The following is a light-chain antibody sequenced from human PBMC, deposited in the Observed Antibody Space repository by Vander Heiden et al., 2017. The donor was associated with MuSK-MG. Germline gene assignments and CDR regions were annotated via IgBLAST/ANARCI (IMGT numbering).Light chain of an antibody. CDR3: QQNDSCPPWT. CDR2: AAS. Sequence: EIQLTQYPSCLSASVCDRVSITCRASQSIRSYLNWYQQKPGKAPELLIFAASSLQSGVPSRFSGSGYGTDFTLTISSPQPEDFASYYCQQNDSCPPWTFGQGTQVE. V-gene: IGKV1-39*01. CDR1: QSIRSY. J-gene: IGKJ1*01.